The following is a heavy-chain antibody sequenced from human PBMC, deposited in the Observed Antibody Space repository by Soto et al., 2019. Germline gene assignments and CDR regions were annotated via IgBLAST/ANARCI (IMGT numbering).Heavy chain of an antibody. CDR1: GFTFSSYA. V-gene: IGHV3-23*01. D-gene: IGHD3-3*01. CDR2: ISGSGGST. Sequence: GGSLRLSCAASGFTFSSYAMSWVRQAPGKGLEWVSAISGSGGSTYYADSVKGRFTISRDNSKNTLYLQMNSLRAEDTAVYYCAKVIGLSRDYDFWSLYYYYYGMDVWGQGTTVTVSS. CDR3: AKVIGLSRDYDFWSLYYYYYGMDV. J-gene: IGHJ6*02.